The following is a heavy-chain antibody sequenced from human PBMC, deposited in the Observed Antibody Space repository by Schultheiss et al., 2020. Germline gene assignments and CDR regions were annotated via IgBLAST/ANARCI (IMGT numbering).Heavy chain of an antibody. J-gene: IGHJ4*02. V-gene: IGHV4-4*07. Sequence: SETLSLTCTVSGGSISSYYWSWIRQPAGKGLEWIGRIYTSGSTNYNPSLKSRVTISIHTSENQFSLNLNSVTAADTAVYYCARDVVYASGWSGYFDFWGQGTLVTVSS. CDR1: GGSISSYY. CDR3: ARDVVYASGWSGYFDF. CDR2: IYTSGST. D-gene: IGHD2-8*02.